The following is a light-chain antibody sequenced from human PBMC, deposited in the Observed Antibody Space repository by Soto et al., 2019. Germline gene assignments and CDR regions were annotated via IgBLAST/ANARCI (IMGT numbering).Light chain of an antibody. CDR3: SSYTIINTWV. V-gene: IGLV2-14*03. CDR1: SSDIGGYNY. CDR2: DVS. Sequence: QSVLTQPASVSGSPGQSITISCTGTSSDIGGYNYVSWYQQHPGKTPKLIIFDVSNRPSGVSNRFSGSKSGNTASLIISGLQAEDEADYYCSSYTIINTWVFGGGTKLTVL. J-gene: IGLJ3*02.